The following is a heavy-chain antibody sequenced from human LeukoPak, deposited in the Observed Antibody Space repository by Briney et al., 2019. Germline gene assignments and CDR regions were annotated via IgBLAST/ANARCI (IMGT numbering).Heavy chain of an antibody. CDR1: GFTFSNYV. D-gene: IGHD1-20*01. CDR3: ARVAITGTTGFDY. Sequence: GGFLRLSCAASGFTFSNYVMSWVRQAPGKGLEWISIINSGGRTYYADSVKGGFTISRDNSGNTLYLQMNSLRAEDTAVYYCARVAITGTTGFDYWGQGTLVTVSS. J-gene: IGHJ4*02. CDR2: INSGGRT. V-gene: IGHV3-66*01.